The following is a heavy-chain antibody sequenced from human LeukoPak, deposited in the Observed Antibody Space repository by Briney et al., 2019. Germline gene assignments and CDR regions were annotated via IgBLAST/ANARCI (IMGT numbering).Heavy chain of an antibody. CDR3: ARAWYGMDV. J-gene: IGHJ6*02. V-gene: IGHV3-23*01. CDR2: ISGSGGST. CDR1: GFTVSSNY. Sequence: PGGSLRLSCAASGFTVSSNYMSWVRQAPGKGLEWVSAISGSGGSTYYADSVKGRFTISRDNSKNTLYLQMNSLRAEDTAVYYCARAWYGMDVWGQGTTVTVSS.